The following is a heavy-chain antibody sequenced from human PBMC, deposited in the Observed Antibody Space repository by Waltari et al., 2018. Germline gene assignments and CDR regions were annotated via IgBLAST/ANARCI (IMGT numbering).Heavy chain of an antibody. Sequence: QVQLQESGPGLVKPSQTLSLTCTVSGGSISSGSYYWSWIRQPAGKGLEWIGRSYTSGSTYYNPSLKSRVTISVDTSKNQFSLKLSSVTAADTAVYYCASFKYSSSYPSFDYWGQGTLVTVSS. J-gene: IGHJ4*02. V-gene: IGHV4-61*02. CDR3: ASFKYSSSYPSFDY. CDR2: SYTSGST. CDR1: GGSISSGSYY. D-gene: IGHD6-6*01.